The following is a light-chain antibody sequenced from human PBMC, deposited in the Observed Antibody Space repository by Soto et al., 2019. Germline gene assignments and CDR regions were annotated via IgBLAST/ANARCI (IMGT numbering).Light chain of an antibody. CDR1: QSISSSY. CDR2: GVS. CDR3: QQFGSSPLT. J-gene: IGKJ4*01. Sequence: EIVLTQSPGTLSLSPGERATLPCRASQSISSSYLAWYQQKPGQAPRLLIYGVSSRATGIPDRFSGSGSGTDFTLTISRLEPEDFAVYYCQQFGSSPLTFGGGTKVEIK. V-gene: IGKV3-20*01.